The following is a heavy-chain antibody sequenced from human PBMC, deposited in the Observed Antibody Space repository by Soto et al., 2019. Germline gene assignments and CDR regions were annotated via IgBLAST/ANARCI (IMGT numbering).Heavy chain of an antibody. V-gene: IGHV3-7*01. CDR3: ARDIVPPGICFEY. D-gene: IGHD1-26*01. CDR2: INPGGSEE. CDR1: GFSFRTFW. Sequence: EVQLVDSGGGLVQPGGSLRLSCTASGFSFRTFWMSWVRQAPGKGLEWVANINPGGSEEHYVDSVKGRFTISRDNAKNSLYLQMNSLKAEDSAMYYCARDIVPPGICFEYWGQGALVSVSS. J-gene: IGHJ4*02.